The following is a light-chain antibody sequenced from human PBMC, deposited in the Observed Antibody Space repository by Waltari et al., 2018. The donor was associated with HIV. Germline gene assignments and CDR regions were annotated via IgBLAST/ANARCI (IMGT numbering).Light chain of an antibody. CDR1: QSISSY. CDR3: QQSYTTPLYS. CDR2: AAS. Sequence: DIQMTQSPSSLSASVGDRVTITCRASQSISSYLNWYQLKPGKAPKLLISAASSLQSGVPSRFSGSGSGTDFTLTISSLQPEDFASYYCQQSYTTPLYSFGQGTKLEIK. J-gene: IGKJ2*03. V-gene: IGKV1-39*01.